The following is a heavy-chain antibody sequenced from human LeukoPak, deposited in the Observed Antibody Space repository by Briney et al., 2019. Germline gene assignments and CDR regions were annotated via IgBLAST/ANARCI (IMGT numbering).Heavy chain of an antibody. CDR1: GFTFSSCS. CDR3: ARASLGELSPDYDY. D-gene: IGHD3-16*02. CDR2: ISSSSSYI. V-gene: IGHV3-21*01. Sequence: GGSLRLSCAASGFTFSSCSMNWVRQAPGKGLEWVSSISSSSSYIYYADSVKGRFTISRDNAKNSLYLQMNSLRAEDTAVYYCARASLGELSPDYDYWGQGTLVTVSS. J-gene: IGHJ4*02.